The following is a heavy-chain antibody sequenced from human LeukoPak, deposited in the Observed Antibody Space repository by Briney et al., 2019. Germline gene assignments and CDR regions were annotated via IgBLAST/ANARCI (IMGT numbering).Heavy chain of an antibody. D-gene: IGHD2-21*02. Sequence: ASVKVSCKASGYTFTSYGISWVRQAPGQGLEWMGWISAYNGNTNYAQKLQGRVTMTTDTSTSTAYMELSSLRSEDTAVYYCAGIVHQRARRLRGDCCHDAFDIWGQGTMVTVSS. CDR3: AGIVHQRARRLRGDCCHDAFDI. CDR1: GYTFTSYG. V-gene: IGHV1-18*01. CDR2: ISAYNGNT. J-gene: IGHJ3*02.